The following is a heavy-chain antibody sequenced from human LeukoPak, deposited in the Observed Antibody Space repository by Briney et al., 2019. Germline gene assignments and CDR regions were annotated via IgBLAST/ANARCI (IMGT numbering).Heavy chain of an antibody. Sequence: PGGSLRLSCAASGFTFSDYYMSWTRQAPGKGLEWVSYISSSGSTIYYADSVKGRFTISGDNAKNSLYLQMNSLRAEDTAVYYCAREGCSGGSCYWYFDLWGRGTLVTVSS. V-gene: IGHV3-11*01. CDR3: AREGCSGGSCYWYFDL. CDR2: ISSSGSTI. D-gene: IGHD2-15*01. CDR1: GFTFSDYY. J-gene: IGHJ2*01.